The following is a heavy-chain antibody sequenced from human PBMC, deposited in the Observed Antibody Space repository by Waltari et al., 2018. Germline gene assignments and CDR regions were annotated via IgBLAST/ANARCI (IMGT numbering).Heavy chain of an antibody. CDR2: INPNSVGT. J-gene: IGHJ4*02. CDR3: AVGYCSGGSCY. Sequence: QVQLVQSGAEVKKPGASVKVSCKASGYTFTGYYMHWVRQAPGQGLEWMGRINPNSVGTNHAQEVQGRVTMTRDTSISTAYMELSRLRSDDTAVYYCAVGYCSGGSCYWGQGTLVTVSS. CDR1: GYTFTGYY. D-gene: IGHD2-15*01. V-gene: IGHV1-2*06.